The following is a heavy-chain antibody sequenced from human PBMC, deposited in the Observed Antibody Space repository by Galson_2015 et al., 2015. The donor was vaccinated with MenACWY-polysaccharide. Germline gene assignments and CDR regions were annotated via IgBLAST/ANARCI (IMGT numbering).Heavy chain of an antibody. J-gene: IGHJ4*02. V-gene: IGHV3-15*01. CDR3: TTWGRDVY. CDR1: GFTFSNAW. D-gene: IGHD3-16*01. CDR2: IKSKYNGGTT. Sequence: SLRLSCATSGFTFSNAWMSWVRQAPGKGLEWVGRIKSKYNGGTTDCAAPVKGRFSISRDDSQSTAYLQMNSLRTDDTGIYYCTTWGRDVYWGQGTVVTVSP.